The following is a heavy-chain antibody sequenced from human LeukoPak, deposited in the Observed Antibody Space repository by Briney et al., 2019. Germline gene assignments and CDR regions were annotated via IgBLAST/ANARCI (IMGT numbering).Heavy chain of an antibody. V-gene: IGHV1-2*06. J-gene: IGHJ4*02. D-gene: IGHD1-7*01. CDR1: GYTFTGYY. CDR3: ARGRSGGPKLTGTPGLDY. CDR2: INPNSGGT. Sequence: ASVKVSCKASGYTFTGYYMHWVRQAPGQGLEWMGRINPNSGGTNYAQKFQGRVTMTRDTSISTAYMELSRLRSDDTAVYYCARGRSGGPKLTGTPGLDYWGQGTLVTVSS.